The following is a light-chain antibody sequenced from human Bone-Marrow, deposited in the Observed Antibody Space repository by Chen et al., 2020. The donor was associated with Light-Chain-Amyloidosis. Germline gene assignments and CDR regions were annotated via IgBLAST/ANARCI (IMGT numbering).Light chain of an antibody. CDR2: EGN. V-gene: IGLV2-23*01. Sequence: QSALTPPASVSGSPGQSITISVTGSNSDVGRYNLVSCYQQHPGKAPKLIIYEGNKRPSGVSNRFSGSKSGNTASLTISGLQTEDEADYYCCSYAGSRTWVFGGGAKLTVL. CDR3: CSYAGSRTWV. CDR1: NSDVGRYNL. J-gene: IGLJ2*01.